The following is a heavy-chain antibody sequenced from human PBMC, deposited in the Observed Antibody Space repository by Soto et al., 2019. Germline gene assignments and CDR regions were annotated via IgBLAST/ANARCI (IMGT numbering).Heavy chain of an antibody. V-gene: IGHV3-11*01. Sequence: QAQLVESGGGLVKPGGSLRLSCAASGFSISDYYMNWIRQAPGKGLEWVSYISSLGNTIYYADSVKGRFTISRDNAKNSLSLQMNSLRADDTAVYYCARSADNFCGSTSCYVDYWGQGTLVTVSS. CDR2: ISSLGNTI. CDR3: ARSADNFCGSTSCYVDY. D-gene: IGHD2-2*01. CDR1: GFSISDYY. J-gene: IGHJ4*02.